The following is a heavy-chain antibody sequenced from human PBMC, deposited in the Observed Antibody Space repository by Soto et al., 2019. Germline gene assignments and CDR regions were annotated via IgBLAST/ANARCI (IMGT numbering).Heavy chain of an antibody. D-gene: IGHD2-8*02. CDR2: IFSNGEK. V-gene: IGHV2-26*01. CDR1: GFSLSNARMG. CDR3: ARISLVPYYYYGMDV. Sequence: QVTLKESGPVLVKPTETLTLTCTVSGFSLSNARMGVSWIRQPPGKALEWLAHIFSNGEKSYSTSLKSRLTISKDTSKRQVVLTMTNMDPVDTATYYCARISLVPYYYYGMDVWGQGTTVTVSS. J-gene: IGHJ6*02.